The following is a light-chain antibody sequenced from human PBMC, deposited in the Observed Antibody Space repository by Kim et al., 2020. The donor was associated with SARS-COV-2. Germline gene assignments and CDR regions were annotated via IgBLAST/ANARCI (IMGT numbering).Light chain of an antibody. CDR2: YDS. V-gene: IGLV3-21*04. Sequence: SYELTQPPSVSVAPGKTATITCGGNNIGSKSVHWYQQKPGQAPVLAIYYDSDRPSGIPERFSGPNSDNTAALTIARVEAGDEADYYCHVWDGTADPGVFG. CDR1: NIGSKS. J-gene: IGLJ3*02. CDR3: HVWDGTADPGV.